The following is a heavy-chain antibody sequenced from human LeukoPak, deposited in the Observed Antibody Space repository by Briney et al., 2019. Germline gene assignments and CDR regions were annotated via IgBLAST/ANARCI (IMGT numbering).Heavy chain of an antibody. Sequence: SETLSLTCAVFGGSISSGGYSWSWIRQPPGKGLEWIGYIYHSGSTYYNPSLKSRVTISVDRSKNQFSLKLSSVTAADTAVYYCARLVRGVNNIDYWGQGTLVTVSS. CDR1: GGSISSGGYS. D-gene: IGHD3-10*01. CDR3: ARLVRGVNNIDY. CDR2: IYHSGST. J-gene: IGHJ4*02. V-gene: IGHV4-30-2*01.